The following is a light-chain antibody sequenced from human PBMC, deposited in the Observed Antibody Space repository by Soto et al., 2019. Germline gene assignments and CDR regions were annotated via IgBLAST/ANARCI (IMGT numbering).Light chain of an antibody. CDR2: TAS. CDR3: QQYKYYST. CDR1: QSISGF. J-gene: IGKJ2*01. V-gene: IGKV1-5*03. Sequence: DIQMTQSPSTLSASVGDRVTITCRASQSISGFLAWYQQKPGRAPKLLIYTASRLESGVPSRFSGSGFETEFILTISSLQPDYFATYYCQQYKYYSTFGQGTKVDIK.